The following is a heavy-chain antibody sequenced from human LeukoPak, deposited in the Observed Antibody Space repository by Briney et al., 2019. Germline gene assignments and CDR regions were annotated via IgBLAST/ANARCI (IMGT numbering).Heavy chain of an antibody. CDR1: EFTFSTYS. CDR3: ARRSSLYCSGGLCYFFDY. J-gene: IGHJ4*02. CDR2: ISGSSTYI. D-gene: IGHD2-15*01. V-gene: IGHV3-21*01. Sequence: GGSLRLSCAASEFTFSTYSMNWVRQAPGKGLEWVSSISGSSTYITYADSVKGRFTISRDNAKNSLHLQMNSLRADDTAVYYCARRSSLYCSGGLCYFFDYWGQGTLVTVSA.